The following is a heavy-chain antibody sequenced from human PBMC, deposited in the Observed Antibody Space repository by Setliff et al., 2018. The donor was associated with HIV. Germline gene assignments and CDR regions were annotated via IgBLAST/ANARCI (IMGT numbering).Heavy chain of an antibody. J-gene: IGHJ6*03. CDR2: IYYSGST. CDR3: ARISMATTRHYYYDMDV. CDR1: GGSISSHY. V-gene: IGHV4-59*11. D-gene: IGHD1-1*01. Sequence: PSETLSLTCTVSGGSISSHYWSWIRQPPGKGLEWIAYIYYSGSTNYNPSLKSRVTISVDTSKNQFSLKLSSVTAADTAVYYCARISMATTRHYYYDMDVWGKGTTVTVSS.